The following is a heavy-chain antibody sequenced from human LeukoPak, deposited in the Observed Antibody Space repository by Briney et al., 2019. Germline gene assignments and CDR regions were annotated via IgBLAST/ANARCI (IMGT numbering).Heavy chain of an antibody. D-gene: IGHD1-1*01. CDR1: GFTFSRYW. J-gene: IGHJ4*02. CDR3: ARQRYSDY. Sequence: GGSLRLSCAASGFTFSRYWMHWVRQVPGKGLVWVSRINPDATIITYADSVRGRFTISRDNAKNSLYLQLNSLRAEDTAVYFCARQRYSDYWGQGTLVTVSS. CDR2: INPDATII. V-gene: IGHV3-74*01.